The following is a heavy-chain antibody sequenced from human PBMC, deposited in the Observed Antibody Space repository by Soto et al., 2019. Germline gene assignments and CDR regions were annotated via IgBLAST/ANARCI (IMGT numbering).Heavy chain of an antibody. V-gene: IGHV1-18*01. J-gene: IGHJ1*01. CDR2: ISAYNGNT. CDR1: GYTFTSYG. D-gene: IGHD6-19*01. Sequence: QVQLVQSGAEVKKPGASVKVSCKASGYTFTSYGISWVRQSPGQGLEWMGWISAYNGNTNYAQKLQGRGTMNTDTSTSTSYRALSSLRSDDTAVYYCAYSRGGPECKHWGQGTLVTVSS. CDR3: AYSRGGPECKH.